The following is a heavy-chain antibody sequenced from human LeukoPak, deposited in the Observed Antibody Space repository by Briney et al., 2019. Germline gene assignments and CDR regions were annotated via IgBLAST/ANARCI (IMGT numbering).Heavy chain of an antibody. J-gene: IGHJ6*02. D-gene: IGHD3-3*01. CDR1: GGTFSSYA. Sequence: ASVKVSCKASGGTFSSYATSWVRQAPGRGLEWMGGIIPIFGTANYAQKFQGRVTITADESTSTAYMELSSLRSEDTAVYYCARGRFLEWFYYYYYGMDVWGQGTTVTVSS. CDR2: IIPIFGTA. CDR3: ARGRFLEWFYYYYYGMDV. V-gene: IGHV1-69*13.